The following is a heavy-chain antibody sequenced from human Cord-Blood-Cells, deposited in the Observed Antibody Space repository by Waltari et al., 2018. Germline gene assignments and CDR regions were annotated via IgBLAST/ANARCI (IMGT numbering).Heavy chain of an antibody. CDR3: AHSGASYYDSSGYYAFDI. V-gene: IGHV2-5*01. CDR2: IYWNDDK. D-gene: IGHD3-22*01. CDR1: GFSLSTSGVG. Sequence: QITLKESGPTLVKPTQTLTLTCTFSGFSLSTSGVGVGWIRPPPGKALEWLALIYWNDDKRYSPSLKSRLTITKDTSKNQVVLTMTNMDPVDTATYYCAHSGASYYDSSGYYAFDIWGQGTMVTVSS. J-gene: IGHJ3*02.